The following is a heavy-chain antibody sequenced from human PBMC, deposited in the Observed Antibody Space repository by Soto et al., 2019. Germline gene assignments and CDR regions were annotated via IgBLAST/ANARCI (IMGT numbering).Heavy chain of an antibody. V-gene: IGHV4-59*06. CDR3: ARGMRPLDAFDI. J-gene: IGHJ3*02. CDR1: GGSISSYY. Sequence: SETLSLTCTVSGGSISSYYWSWIRQPPGKGLEWIGYIYYSGSTYYNPSLKSRVTISVDTSKNQFSLKLSSVTAADTAVYYCARGMRPLDAFDIWGQGTMVTVSS. CDR2: IYYSGST.